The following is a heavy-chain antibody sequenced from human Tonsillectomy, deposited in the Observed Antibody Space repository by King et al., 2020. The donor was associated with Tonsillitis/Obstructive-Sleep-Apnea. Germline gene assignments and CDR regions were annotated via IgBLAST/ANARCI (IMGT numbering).Heavy chain of an antibody. CDR2: ISYDGSNK. CDR1: GFTFSSYA. CDR3: ARGPIYDSSGYYYKDDYYNYMDV. Sequence: VQLVESGGGVVQPGRSLRLSCAASGFTFSSYAMNWVRQAPGKGLEWVAVISYDGSNKYYADSVKGRFTISRDNSKNTLYLQMNSLRPEDTAVYYCARGPIYDSSGYYYKDDYYNYMDVWGKGTTVTVSS. J-gene: IGHJ6*03. V-gene: IGHV3-30*04. D-gene: IGHD3-22*01.